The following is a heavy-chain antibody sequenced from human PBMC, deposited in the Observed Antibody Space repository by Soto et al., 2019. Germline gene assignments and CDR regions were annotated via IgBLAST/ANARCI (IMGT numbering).Heavy chain of an antibody. D-gene: IGHD3-10*01. J-gene: IGHJ5*02. CDR2: VNHSGEA. CDR1: GGSFRNYY. Sequence: WETLSLTCGVYGGSFRNYYWIWVRQPPGKGLEWIGEVNHSGEATYNPSLQSRITISLDTSNNQFSLKMTSVTAADTAMYFCKTEERFPRSWFDPWGQGTQVTVSS. CDR3: KTEERFPRSWFDP. V-gene: IGHV4-34*01.